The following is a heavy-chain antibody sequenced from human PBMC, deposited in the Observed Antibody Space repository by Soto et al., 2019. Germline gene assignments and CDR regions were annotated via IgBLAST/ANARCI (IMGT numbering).Heavy chain of an antibody. CDR1: GFTFSSYR. Sequence: GWALRHYCAASGFTFSSYRITWFREALGKWLEWVVDIWYDGSNNYDAESVKGRFTISRDNSKNTLYMKLNSLRAEETAVYYCARDKQQLARGFLDYWGQGT. D-gene: IGHD6-13*01. J-gene: IGHJ4*02. CDR2: IWYDGSNN. V-gene: IGHV3-33*01. CDR3: ARDKQQLARGFLDY.